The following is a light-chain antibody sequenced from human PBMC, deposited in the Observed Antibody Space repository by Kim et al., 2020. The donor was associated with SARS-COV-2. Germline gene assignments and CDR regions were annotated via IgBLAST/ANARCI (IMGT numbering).Light chain of an antibody. CDR1: SSDVGGYNY. Sequence: GQAVDISYTESSSDVGGYNYVSWYQQHPGKAPKLVRYEVSKRPSGVHDRYSGSKAGNTASLTVSGLQAEDEADYYCSSYAGSNNLVFGGGTQLTVL. J-gene: IGLJ2*01. CDR2: EVS. V-gene: IGLV2-8*01. CDR3: SSYAGSNNLV.